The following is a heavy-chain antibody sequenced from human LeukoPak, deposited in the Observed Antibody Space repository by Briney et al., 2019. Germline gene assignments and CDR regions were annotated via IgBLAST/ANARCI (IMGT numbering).Heavy chain of an antibody. CDR2: IYHSGST. CDR1: GYSISSGYY. Sequence: KTSETLSLTCAVSGYSISSGYYWGWIRQPPGKGLEWIGSIYHSGSTYYNPSLKSRVTISVDTSKNQFSLKLSSVTAADTAVYYCASINYETFDYWGQGTLVTVSS. D-gene: IGHD3-3*01. CDR3: ASINYETFDY. V-gene: IGHV4-38-2*01. J-gene: IGHJ4*02.